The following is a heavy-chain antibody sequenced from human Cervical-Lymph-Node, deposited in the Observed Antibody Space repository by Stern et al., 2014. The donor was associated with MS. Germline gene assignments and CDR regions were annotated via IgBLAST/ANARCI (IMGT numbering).Heavy chain of an antibody. V-gene: IGHV4-61*02. CDR3: ARGNYDVLTDNGGHGFDI. Sequence: QLQLQESGPGLVKPSQTLSLTCTVSGGSISSGNYYWSWIRQPAGEGLEWIGRIYSSGSTQYNPPLKSRVTISADTSTHPFSLRLSSVTAADTAVYYCARGNYDVLTDNGGHGFDIWGQGTMVTVSS. CDR2: IYSSGST. CDR1: GGSISSGNYY. J-gene: IGHJ3*02. D-gene: IGHD3-9*01.